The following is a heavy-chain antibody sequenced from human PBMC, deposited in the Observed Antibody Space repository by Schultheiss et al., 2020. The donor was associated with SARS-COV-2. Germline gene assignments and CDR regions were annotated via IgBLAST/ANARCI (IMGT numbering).Heavy chain of an antibody. CDR1: GESFNGFS. J-gene: IGHJ6*03. CDR3: SRGPTSVIPSPVLGLGPHYFSYYMDV. D-gene: IGHD4-11*01. Sequence: SETLSLTCAVYGESFNGFSWTWIRQSPGKGLEWIGQVSHSGGTHYSPSLKRRVTISVDTSKSQFSLRLRSVTAADTAIYFCSRGPTSVIPSPVLGLGPHYFSYYMDVWGKGTTVTVSS. CDR2: VSHSGGT. V-gene: IGHV4-34*01.